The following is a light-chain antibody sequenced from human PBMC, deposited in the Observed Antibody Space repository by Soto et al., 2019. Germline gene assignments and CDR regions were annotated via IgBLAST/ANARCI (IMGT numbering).Light chain of an antibody. Sequence: DIQMTQSPSSLSASVGDRVTISCRASQGINNDLGWYQQKPGKAPKRLIYEASTLQSGVPSRCSRSGSGTEFTLTISSLQPEDFATYYCLEHNDYPRTFGGGTQVAIK. CDR2: EAS. V-gene: IGKV1-17*01. CDR1: QGINND. CDR3: LEHNDYPRT. J-gene: IGKJ4*01.